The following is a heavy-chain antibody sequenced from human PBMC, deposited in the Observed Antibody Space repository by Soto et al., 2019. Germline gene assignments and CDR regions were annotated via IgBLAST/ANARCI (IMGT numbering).Heavy chain of an antibody. D-gene: IGHD6-6*01. Sequence: GASVKVSCKASGYTFTGYYMHWVRQAPGQGLEWMGWINPNSGGTNYAQKFQGWVTMTRDTSISTAYMELSRLRSDDTAVYYCARDSSSSPYYYYYMDVWGKGTTVTVSS. V-gene: IGHV1-2*04. CDR1: GYTFTGYY. CDR2: INPNSGGT. CDR3: ARDSSSSPYYYYYMDV. J-gene: IGHJ6*03.